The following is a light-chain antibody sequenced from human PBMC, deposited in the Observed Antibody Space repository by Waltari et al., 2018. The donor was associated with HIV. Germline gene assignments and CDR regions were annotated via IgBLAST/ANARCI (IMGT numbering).Light chain of an antibody. CDR2: EVS. CDR3: SSVAGNDFFV. J-gene: IGLJ2*01. V-gene: IGLV2-8*01. Sequence: QSALTQPPSASGSPGETVTLSCTGTSNDIGLYNYVSWFQQHPGKVPKMVMFEVSQRRSGVPDRFSGSKAGYTASLTVSGLQPDDAADYCCSSVAGNDFFVFGGGTRLTV. CDR1: SNDIGLYNY.